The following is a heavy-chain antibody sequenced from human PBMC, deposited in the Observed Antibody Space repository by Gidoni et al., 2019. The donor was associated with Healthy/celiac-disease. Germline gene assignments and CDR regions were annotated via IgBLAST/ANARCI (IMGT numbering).Heavy chain of an antibody. CDR3: ARERVLRFLEWLLPFDY. CDR2: ISSSSSYI. J-gene: IGHJ4*02. V-gene: IGHV3-21*01. CDR1: GFTSSRYS. D-gene: IGHD3-3*01. Sequence: EVQLVESGGGLVKPGGSLRLSCAASGFTSSRYSMNWVRQAPGKGLELVSSISSSSSYIYYADSVKGRFTISRDNAKNSLYLQMNSLRAEDTAVYYCARERVLRFLEWLLPFDYWGQGTLVTVSS.